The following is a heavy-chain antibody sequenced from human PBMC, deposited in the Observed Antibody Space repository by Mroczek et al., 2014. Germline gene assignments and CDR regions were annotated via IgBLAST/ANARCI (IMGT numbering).Heavy chain of an antibody. J-gene: IGHJ4*02. D-gene: IGHD3-10*01. CDR2: IYYSGST. Sequence: QVQLQESGPGLVKPSETLSLTCTVSGGSISSYYWSWIRQPPGKGLEWIGYIYYSGSTNYNPSLKSRVTISVDTSKNQFSLKLSSVTAADTAVYYCARSGSYYKRGVDYWGQGTLVTVSS. CDR3: ARSGSYYKRGVDY. V-gene: IGHV4-59*01. CDR1: GGSISSYY.